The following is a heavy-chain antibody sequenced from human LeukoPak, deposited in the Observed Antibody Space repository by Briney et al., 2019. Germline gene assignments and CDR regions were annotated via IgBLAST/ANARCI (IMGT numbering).Heavy chain of an antibody. J-gene: IGHJ3*01. CDR1: GAANSSGTYY. Sequence: SETLALTRTVSGAANSSGTYYWSWIRQPAGKGLEWIGRIFTSGNTDYNPSLKSRVFISIETSKNRFSLTLNSVTAADTAVYYCATLRGDYYDSRAYDLWGQGTMVTVSS. CDR3: ATLRGDYYDSRAYDL. V-gene: IGHV4-61*02. D-gene: IGHD3-22*01. CDR2: IFTSGNT.